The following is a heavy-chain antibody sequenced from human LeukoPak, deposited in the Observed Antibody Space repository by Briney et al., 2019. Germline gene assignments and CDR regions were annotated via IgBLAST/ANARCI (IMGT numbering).Heavy chain of an antibody. V-gene: IGHV1-8*01. CDR2: MNPNSGNT. J-gene: IGHJ4*02. Sequence: ASVKVSCKASGYTFTSYDINWVRQATGQGLEWMGWMNPNSGNTGYAQKFQGRVTMTRNTSISTAYMELSSLRSEDTAVYYCARRRASGWYVGKYYFDYWGQGTLVTVSS. CDR3: ARRRASGWYVGKYYFDY. CDR1: GYTFTSYD. D-gene: IGHD6-19*01.